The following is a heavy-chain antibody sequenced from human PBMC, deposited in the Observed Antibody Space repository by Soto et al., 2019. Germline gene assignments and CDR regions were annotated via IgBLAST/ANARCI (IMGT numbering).Heavy chain of an antibody. J-gene: IGHJ4*02. Sequence: SVKVSCKASGGTFSSYAISWVRQAPGQGLEWMGGIIPIFGTANYAQKFQGRVTITADESTSTAYMELSSLRSEDTAVYYCAGTYYYDSSGYPPPDYWGQGTLVIVSS. CDR3: AGTYYYDSSGYPPPDY. CDR2: IIPIFGTA. D-gene: IGHD3-22*01. V-gene: IGHV1-69*13. CDR1: GGTFSSYA.